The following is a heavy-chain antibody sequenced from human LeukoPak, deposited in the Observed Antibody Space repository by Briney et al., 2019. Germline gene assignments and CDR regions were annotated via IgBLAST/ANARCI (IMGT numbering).Heavy chain of an antibody. CDR1: GFTFDDYA. V-gene: IGHV3-43D*04. D-gene: IGHD3-10*01. CDR3: AKEAYYGSGPKTYMDV. J-gene: IGHJ6*03. Sequence: GGSLRLSCAASGFTFDDYAMHWVRQAPGKGLEWVSLISWDGGSTYYADSVKGRFTISRDNSKNSLYLQMNSLRAEDTALYYCAKEAYYGSGPKTYMDVWGKGTTVTVSS. CDR2: ISWDGGST.